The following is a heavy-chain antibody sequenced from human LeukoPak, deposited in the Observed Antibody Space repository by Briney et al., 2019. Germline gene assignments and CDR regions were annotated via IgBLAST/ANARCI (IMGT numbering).Heavy chain of an antibody. CDR3: TTDLKTNFGSKGPDY. CDR2: IKSKTDGGTT. CDR1: GFTFSNAW. J-gene: IGHJ4*02. Sequence: GGSLRLSCAASGFTFSNAWMTWVRQAPGKGLEWVGRIKSKTDGGTTDYGAPVKGRFTISRDDSKNTVYLQMNSLKTEDTALYYCTTDLKTNFGSKGPDYWGQGTLVTVSS. V-gene: IGHV3-15*01. D-gene: IGHD2/OR15-2a*01.